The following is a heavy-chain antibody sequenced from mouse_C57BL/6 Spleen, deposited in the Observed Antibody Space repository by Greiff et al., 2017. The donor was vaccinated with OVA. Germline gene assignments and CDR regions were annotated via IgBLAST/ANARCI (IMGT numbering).Heavy chain of an antibody. CDR1: GYTFTSYG. CDR3: ARSEITTVVDCDY. D-gene: IGHD1-1*01. Sequence: QVQLQQSGAELARPGASVTLSCKASGYTFTSYGISWVKQRTGQGLEWIGEIYPRSGNTYYNEKFTGKATLTADKSSSTAYMELRSLTSEDSAVYVCARSEITTVVDCDYWGQGTTLTVSS. J-gene: IGHJ2*01. CDR2: IYPRSGNT. V-gene: IGHV1-81*01.